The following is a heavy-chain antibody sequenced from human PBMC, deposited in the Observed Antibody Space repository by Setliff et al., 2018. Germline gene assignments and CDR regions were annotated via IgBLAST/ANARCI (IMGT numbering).Heavy chain of an antibody. CDR2: LYYTGNT. CDR3: ARHSRSSGGES. D-gene: IGHD2-15*01. CDR1: GGSIGSRTYY. Sequence: PSETLSLTCAVSGGSIGSRTYYWGWVRQPPGKGLEWIGSLYYTGNTYYNPSLKSRVTISVDTSKNRFSLKLKSVTAADTAVFYCARHSRSSGGESWGQGTLGTVSS. J-gene: IGHJ1*01. V-gene: IGHV4-39*01.